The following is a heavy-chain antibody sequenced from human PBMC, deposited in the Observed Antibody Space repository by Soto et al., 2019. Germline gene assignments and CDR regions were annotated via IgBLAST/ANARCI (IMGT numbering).Heavy chain of an antibody. CDR1: GVNFSNSA. D-gene: IGHD5-12*01. CDR3: ARGLDSSFDNSGPSWEAALDI. CDR2: SIPAFCTA. V-gene: IGHV1-69*06. Sequence: SVNVSCKTCGVNFSNSAMTWMRQAPGQGPQDMGVSIPAFCTATFSQYFQGRARISAVRSMSTVYMELRGLTIDDTGVYYCARGLDSSFDNSGPSWEAALDIWGQGTLVTVSS. J-gene: IGHJ3*02.